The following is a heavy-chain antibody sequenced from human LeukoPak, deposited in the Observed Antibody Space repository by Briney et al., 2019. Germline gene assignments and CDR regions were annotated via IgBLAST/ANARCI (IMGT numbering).Heavy chain of an antibody. CDR2: IKQDGSER. D-gene: IGHD5-12*01. J-gene: IGHJ4*02. Sequence: GGSLRLSCVASGFTFSTYWMSWVRQGPGKRLEWVANIKQDGSERYYLDSVKGRFTISRDNAKNSLYLQMNSLRSEDTAVYYCARGEVATKLGFDYWGQGTLVTVSS. CDR1: GFTFSTYW. CDR3: ARGEVATKLGFDY. V-gene: IGHV3-7*03.